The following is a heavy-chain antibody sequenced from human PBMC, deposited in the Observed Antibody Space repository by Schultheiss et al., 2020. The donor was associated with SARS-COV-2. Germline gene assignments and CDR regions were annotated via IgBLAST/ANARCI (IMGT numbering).Heavy chain of an antibody. CDR1: GDSISTNY. V-gene: IGHV4-59*12. CDR3: ARMDTGLGYGMDV. J-gene: IGHJ6*02. CDR2: ISYSGST. D-gene: IGHD6-13*01. Sequence: SETLSLTCSVSGDSISTNYWSWIRQPPGKGLELIGHISYSGSTNYNPSLMSRVTISVDRSKNQFSLKLSSVTAADTAVYYCARMDTGLGYGMDVWGQGTTVTVSS.